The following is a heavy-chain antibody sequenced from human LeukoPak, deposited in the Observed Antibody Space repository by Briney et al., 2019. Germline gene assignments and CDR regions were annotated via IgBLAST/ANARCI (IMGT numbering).Heavy chain of an antibody. D-gene: IGHD5-18*01. V-gene: IGHV4-59*08. Sequence: SETLSLTCTVSGVSIIDYYWSWIRQPPGKGLEWIAYISYNGGTYSNPSLKSRVTISIDTSKNQFSLKPSSVTAADTAIFYCARHKHSSGLASLDFWGPGTLVTVSS. CDR2: ISYNGGT. CDR1: GVSIIDYY. CDR3: ARHKHSSGLASLDF. J-gene: IGHJ4*02.